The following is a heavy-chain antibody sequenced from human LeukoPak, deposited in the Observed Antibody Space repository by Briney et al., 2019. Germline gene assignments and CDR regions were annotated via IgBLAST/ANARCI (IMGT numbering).Heavy chain of an antibody. CDR2: ISYDGSNK. Sequence: GGSLRHSCAASGFTFSSYGMHWVRQAPGKGLEWVAVISYDGSNKYYADSVKGRFTISRDNSKNTLYLQMNSLRAEDTAVYYCAKARCGGDCYALMDWGQGTLVTVSS. D-gene: IGHD2-21*02. CDR1: GFTFSSYG. V-gene: IGHV3-30*18. CDR3: AKARCGGDCYALMD. J-gene: IGHJ4*02.